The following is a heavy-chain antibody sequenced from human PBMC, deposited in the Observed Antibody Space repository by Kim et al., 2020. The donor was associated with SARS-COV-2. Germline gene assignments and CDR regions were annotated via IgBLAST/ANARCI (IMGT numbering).Heavy chain of an antibody. CDR3: ARHDRTALVSSLGL. J-gene: IGHJ4*02. CDR1: GYSFSKYW. V-gene: IGHV5-51*01. D-gene: IGHD5-18*01. CDR2: IYPGDSDT. Sequence: GESLKISCKGFGYSFSKYWIGWVRQMPGKGLEWMGIIYPGDSDTKYSPPFQGQVTISADKSTNTAYLQWRSLKASDTATYYCARHDRTALVSSLGLWGQGTLVTVSS.